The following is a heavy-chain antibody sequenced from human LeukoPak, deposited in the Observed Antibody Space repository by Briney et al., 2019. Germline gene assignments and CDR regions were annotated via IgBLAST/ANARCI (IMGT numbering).Heavy chain of an antibody. Sequence: LPGGSLRLSCAASGFTFDDYGMSWVRQAPGKGLEWVSGINWNGGSTGYADSVKGRFTISRDNAKNSLYLQMNSLRAEDTALYHCARDGGSSWYDYWGQGTLVTVSS. V-gene: IGHV3-20*01. CDR3: ARDGGSSWYDY. J-gene: IGHJ4*02. D-gene: IGHD6-13*01. CDR1: GFTFDDYG. CDR2: INWNGGST.